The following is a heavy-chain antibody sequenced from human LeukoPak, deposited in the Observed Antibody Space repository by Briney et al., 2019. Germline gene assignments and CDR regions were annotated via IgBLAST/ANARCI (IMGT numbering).Heavy chain of an antibody. V-gene: IGHV3-30*03. Sequence: GGSLRLSCAASGFSFSRYGMHWVRQAPGKGLEWVAFISSDGSNKYYADSVKGRFTISGDNSKNTLYLQMNNLRDEDTAVYYCDPHDSASQFWGQGTLVTVSS. J-gene: IGHJ1*01. CDR1: GFSFSRYG. CDR2: ISSDGSNK. D-gene: IGHD6-6*01. CDR3: DPHDSASQF.